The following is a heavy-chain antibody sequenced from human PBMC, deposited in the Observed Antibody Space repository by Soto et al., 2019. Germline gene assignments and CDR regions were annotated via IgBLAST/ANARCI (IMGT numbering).Heavy chain of an antibody. V-gene: IGHV3-33*01. CDR2: IWYDGSNK. D-gene: IGHD1-26*01. CDR3: AREAGGSYAPFN. Sequence: VAVIWYDGSNKYYADSVKGRFTISRDNSKNTLYLQMNSLRAEDTAVYYCAREAGGSYAPFNWGQGTLVTVSS. J-gene: IGHJ4*02.